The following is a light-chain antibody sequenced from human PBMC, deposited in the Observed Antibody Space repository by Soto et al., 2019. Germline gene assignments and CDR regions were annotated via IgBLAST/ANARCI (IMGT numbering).Light chain of an antibody. V-gene: IGKV3-11*01. CDR3: EQSSNRPLN. CDR1: QSVSSN. CDR2: DAS. Sequence: IVMTQSPATLSVSPGERATLSCRASQSVSSNLAWYQQKPGQAPRLLIYDASNRATGIPARFSGSGSGTDFTLTISSLELEDFAVYYCEQSSNRPLNVGGGSKVGIK. J-gene: IGKJ4*01.